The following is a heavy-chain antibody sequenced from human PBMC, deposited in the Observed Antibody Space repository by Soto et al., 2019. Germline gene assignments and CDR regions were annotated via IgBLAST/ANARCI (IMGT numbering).Heavy chain of an antibody. CDR3: ARDGDVNTGFGKDY. CDR1: GFTFSSYG. V-gene: IGHV3-33*01. D-gene: IGHD3-16*01. CDR2: IWHDGGNK. J-gene: IGHJ4*02. Sequence: QVQLVESGGGVVQPGRSLRLSCAASGFTFSSYGMHWVRQAPGKGLAWVAFIWHDGGNKFYAESVKGRFTISRDNSKNTLYLQMTRLSAEDTAMYYCARDGDVNTGFGKDYWGQGTLVTVSS.